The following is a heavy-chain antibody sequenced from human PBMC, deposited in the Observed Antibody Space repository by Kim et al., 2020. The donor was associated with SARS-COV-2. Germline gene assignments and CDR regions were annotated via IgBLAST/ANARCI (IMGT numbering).Heavy chain of an antibody. CDR1: GFTFNTYS. CDR3: VRVRGPGGSNEFLEY. V-gene: IGHV3-48*02. D-gene: IGHD4-4*01. CDR2: IHLNREII. J-gene: IGHJ4*01. Sequence: GGSLRLSCAASGFTFNTYSMNWVRQAPGKGLEWVSYIHLNREIIHYADSVKGRFIISRDNGKNSLSLQMHSLRDEDTAMYYCVRVRGPGGSNEFLEYWG.